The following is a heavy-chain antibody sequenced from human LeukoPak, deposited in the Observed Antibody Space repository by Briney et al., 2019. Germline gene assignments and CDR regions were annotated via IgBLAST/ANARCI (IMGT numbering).Heavy chain of an antibody. J-gene: IGHJ4*02. CDR2: ISSSSSYT. V-gene: IGHV3-11*05. CDR1: GFTFSDYY. CDR3: ARVRDSSGYYPDY. D-gene: IGHD3-22*01. Sequence: GGSLRLSCAASGFTFSDYYMSWIPQAPGKGLEGFSYISSSSSYTNYADSVKGRFIISRNNAKNSLYVQMNSLRAEDTAVYYCARVRDSSGYYPDYWGQGTLVTISS.